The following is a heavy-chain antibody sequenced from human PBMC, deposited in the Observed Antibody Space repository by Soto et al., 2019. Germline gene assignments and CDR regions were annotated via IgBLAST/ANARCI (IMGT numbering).Heavy chain of an antibody. D-gene: IGHD5-18*01. CDR2: IKPDGSEQ. CDR1: EFTFDKYY. J-gene: IGHJ6*02. CDR3: ARGPGQLWEPGFYYYGMDV. V-gene: IGHV3-7*01. Sequence: GGSLRLSCAASEFTFDKYYMTWVRQAPGKGPEWVANIKPDGSEQYYVDSVKGRFTISRDNANNSLYLQMNSLRAEDTAVYYCARGPGQLWEPGFYYYGMDVWGQGTTVTVSS.